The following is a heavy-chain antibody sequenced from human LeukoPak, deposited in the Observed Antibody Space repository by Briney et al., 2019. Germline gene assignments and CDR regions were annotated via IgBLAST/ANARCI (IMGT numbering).Heavy chain of an antibody. V-gene: IGHV3-21*01. CDR1: GFTFSSYS. D-gene: IGHD2-2*01. CDR2: ISSSSSYI. CDR3: AGSPGVCSSTSCYATDY. J-gene: IGHJ4*02. Sequence: GGSLRLSCAASGFTFSSYSMNWVRQAPGKGLEWVSSISSSSSYIYYADSVKGRFTISRDNAKNSLYLQMNSLRAEDTAVYYCAGSPGVCSSTSCYATDYWGQGTLVTVSS.